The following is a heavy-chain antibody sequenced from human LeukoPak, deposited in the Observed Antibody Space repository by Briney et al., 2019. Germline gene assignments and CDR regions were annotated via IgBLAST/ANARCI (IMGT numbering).Heavy chain of an antibody. V-gene: IGHV3-23*01. CDR1: GFTFSSYA. CDR3: AKVSGLAARSKRNTLNWFDP. D-gene: IGHD6-6*01. Sequence: PGRSLRLSCAASGFTFSSYAMSWVRQAPGKGLEWVSAISGSGGSTYYADSVKGRFTISRDNSKNTLYPQMNSLRAEDTAVYYCAKVSGLAARSKRNTLNWFDPWGQGTLVTVSS. J-gene: IGHJ5*02. CDR2: ISGSGGST.